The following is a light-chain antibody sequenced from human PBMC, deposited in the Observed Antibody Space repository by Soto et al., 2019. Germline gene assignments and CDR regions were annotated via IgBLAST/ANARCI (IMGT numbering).Light chain of an antibody. V-gene: IGKV3-20*01. CDR1: QSVSSTY. Sequence: EIVLTQSPGTLSLSPGERATLSCRASQSVSSTYLAWYLQKPGQAPRLLIYGAPSRATGIPDRFSGSGSGTDLTITISRLEHEDFAAYCCLQYGSSPWTLGQGTKVEIK. CDR3: LQYGSSPWT. J-gene: IGKJ1*01. CDR2: GAP.